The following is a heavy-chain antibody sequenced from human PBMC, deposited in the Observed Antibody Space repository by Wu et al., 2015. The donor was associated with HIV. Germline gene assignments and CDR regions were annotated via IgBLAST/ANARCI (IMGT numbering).Heavy chain of an antibody. V-gene: IGHV1-18*01. Sequence: QVQVMQSGAEVKKPGASVKVSCMASSYTLITYGINWVRQAPGQGLEWMGWITTSDGNAKYAQKFQGRVTMTTDKSTNTAYMEVGSLRSDDTAVYYCARYHCSGGSCYAPGNWFDPWGQGTLVHRLL. CDR1: SYTLITYG. CDR3: ARYHCSGGSCYAPGNWFDP. CDR2: ITTSDGNA. D-gene: IGHD2-15*01. J-gene: IGHJ5*02.